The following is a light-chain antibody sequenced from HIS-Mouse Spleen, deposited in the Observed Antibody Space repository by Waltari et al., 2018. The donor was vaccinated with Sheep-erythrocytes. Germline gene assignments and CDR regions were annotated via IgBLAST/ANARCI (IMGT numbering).Light chain of an antibody. CDR3: CSYAGSYNHV. CDR2: DVS. CDR1: SSDVGGYHY. Sequence: QSALTQPRSVSGSPGQSVTIPCTGTSSDVGGYHYVSWYQQYPGKAPKLMIYDVSKRPSGVPDRFSGSKSGNTASLTISGLQAEDEADYYCCSYAGSYNHVFATGTKVTVL. J-gene: IGLJ1*01. V-gene: IGLV2-11*01.